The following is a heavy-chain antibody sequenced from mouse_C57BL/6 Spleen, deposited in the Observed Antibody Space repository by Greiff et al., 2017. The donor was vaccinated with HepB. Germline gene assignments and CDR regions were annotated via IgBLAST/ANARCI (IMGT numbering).Heavy chain of an antibody. D-gene: IGHD1-1*01. V-gene: IGHV1-52*01. J-gene: IGHJ2*01. CDR2: IDPSDSET. Sequence: QVQLQQPGAELVRPGSSVKLSCKASGYTFTSYWMHWVKQRPIQGLEWIGNIDPSDSETHYNQKFKDKATLTVDKSSSTAYMPLSSLTSEDSAVYYCARYITTVVANYFDYWGQGTTLTVSS. CDR1: GYTFTSYW. CDR3: ARYITTVVANYFDY.